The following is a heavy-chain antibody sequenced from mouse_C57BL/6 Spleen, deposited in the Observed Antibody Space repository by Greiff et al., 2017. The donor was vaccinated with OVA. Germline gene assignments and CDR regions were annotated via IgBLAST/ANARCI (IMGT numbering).Heavy chain of an antibody. J-gene: IGHJ2*01. CDR2: IDPSDSYT. V-gene: IGHV1-69*01. CDR1: GYTFTSYW. CDR3: ATNWGDFDY. Sequence: VQLQQPGAELVMPGASVKLSCKASGYTFTSYWMHWVKQRPGQGLEWIGEIDPSDSYTNYNQKFKGKSTLTVDKSSSTAYMQLSSLTSEDSAVYYCATNWGDFDYWGQGTTLTVSS. D-gene: IGHD4-1*01.